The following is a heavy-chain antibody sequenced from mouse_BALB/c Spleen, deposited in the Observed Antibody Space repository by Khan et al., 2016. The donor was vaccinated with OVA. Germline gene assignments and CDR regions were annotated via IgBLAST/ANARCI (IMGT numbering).Heavy chain of an antibody. D-gene: IGHD2-14*01. CDR3: ARRTTGYTMDS. CDR2: INPRSGYT. V-gene: IGHV1-4*01. CDR1: GYTFTSNT. Sequence: VQLQQSGAELARPGASVRMSCKASGYTFTSNTMHWIKQRPGPGLEWIGYINPRSGYTNYNQNFKDKATLTAEKSSRTAYLQLCSLTSEYPAVYYCARRTTGYTMDSWGQGTSVTVSS. J-gene: IGHJ4*01.